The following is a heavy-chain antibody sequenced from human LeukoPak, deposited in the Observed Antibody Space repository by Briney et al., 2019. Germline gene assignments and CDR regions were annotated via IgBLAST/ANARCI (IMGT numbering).Heavy chain of an antibody. Sequence: NTSETLSLTCTVSGGSISSGGYYWSWIRQHPGKGLEWIGYIYYSGSTYYNPSLKSRVTISVDTSKNQFSLKLSSVTAADTAVYYCARASRSGYESIPYGMDVWGQGTTVTVSS. CDR1: GGSISSGGYY. J-gene: IGHJ6*02. D-gene: IGHD5-12*01. CDR3: ARASRSGYESIPYGMDV. CDR2: IYYSGST. V-gene: IGHV4-31*03.